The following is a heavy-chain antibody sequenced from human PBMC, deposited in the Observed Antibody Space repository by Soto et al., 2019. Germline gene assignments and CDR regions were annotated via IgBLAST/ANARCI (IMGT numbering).Heavy chain of an antibody. CDR2: INPNSGGT. CDR3: ARDRGSDYYYYGMDV. D-gene: IGHD3-10*01. J-gene: IGHJ6*02. V-gene: IGHV1-2*04. CDR1: GYTFTGYY. Sequence: ASVKVSCKASGYTFTGYYMHWVRQAPGQGLEWMGWINPNSGGTNYAQKFQGWVTMTRDTSISTAYMELSRLRSDDTAVYYCARDRGSDYYYYGMDVWGQGTTVTV.